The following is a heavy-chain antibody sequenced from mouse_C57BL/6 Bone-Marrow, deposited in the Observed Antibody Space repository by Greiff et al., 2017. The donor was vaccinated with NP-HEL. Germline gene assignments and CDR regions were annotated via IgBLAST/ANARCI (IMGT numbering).Heavy chain of an antibody. J-gene: IGHJ2*01. CDR1: GYTFTSYW. CDR2: INPNNGGT. CDR3: ARSFITTVVIDY. Sequence: VQLQQPGTELVKPGASVKLSCKASGYTFTSYWMHWVKQRPGQGLEWIGNINPNNGGTNYNEKFKSKATLTVDKSSSTAYMQLSSLTSEDSAVYYCARSFITTVVIDYWGQGTTLTVSS. D-gene: IGHD1-1*01. V-gene: IGHV1-53*01.